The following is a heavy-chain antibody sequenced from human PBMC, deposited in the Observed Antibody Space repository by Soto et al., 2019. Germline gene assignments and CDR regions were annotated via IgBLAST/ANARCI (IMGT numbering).Heavy chain of an antibody. D-gene: IGHD6-19*01. J-gene: IGHJ6*02. V-gene: IGHV3-23*01. CDR3: ARTESSGWSTRYGMDV. CDR1: GFTFSNYA. CDR2: ISGSGDNT. Sequence: PGGSLRLSCAASGFTFSNYAMTWVRQAPGKGLEWVSGISGSGDNTYHADSVKGRFTISRDNSRKKLYLQMNSLRAEDTAVYYCARTESSGWSTRYGMDVWGQGTTVTV.